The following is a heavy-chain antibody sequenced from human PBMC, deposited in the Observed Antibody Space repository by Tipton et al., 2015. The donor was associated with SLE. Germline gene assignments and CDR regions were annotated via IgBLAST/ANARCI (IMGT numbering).Heavy chain of an antibody. V-gene: IGHV4-59*11. CDR1: GGSISSHY. D-gene: IGHD1-26*01. CDR2: IYYSGST. CDR3: ARDQGGREIDF. J-gene: IGHJ4*02. Sequence: TLSLTCTVSGGSISSHYWSWIRQPPGKGLEWIGYIYYSGSTNYNPSLKSRVTISVDTSKTQFSLKLRSVTAAVTAVYYCARDQGGREIDFWGQGTLVTVSS.